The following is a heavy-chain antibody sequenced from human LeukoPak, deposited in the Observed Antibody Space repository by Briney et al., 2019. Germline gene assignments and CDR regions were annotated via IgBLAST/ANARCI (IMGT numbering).Heavy chain of an antibody. CDR3: AKGPSIAARPGYFDL. Sequence: PGGPLRLSCAASGFTVSRNYMSWVRQAPGKGLEWVSVIYSGGSTYYADSVEGRFTISRDNSKNTLYLQMNSLRAEDTAVYYCAKGPSIAARPGYFDLWGRGTLVTVSS. D-gene: IGHD6-6*01. V-gene: IGHV3-53*01. J-gene: IGHJ2*01. CDR1: GFTVSRNY. CDR2: IYSGGST.